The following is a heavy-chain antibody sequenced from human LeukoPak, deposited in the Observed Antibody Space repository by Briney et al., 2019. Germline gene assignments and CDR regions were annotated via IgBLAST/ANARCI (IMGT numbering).Heavy chain of an antibody. D-gene: IGHD2-15*01. CDR1: GFTFSSYA. V-gene: IGHV3-23*01. CDR2: ISGSGGST. CDR3: ANQGRYCSGGSCYPFDL. Sequence: GGSLRLSCAASGFTFSSYAMSWVRQAPGKGLEWVSAISGSGGSTYYADSVKGRFTTSRDNPKNTLYLQMNSLRAEDTAVYYCANQGRYCSGGSCYPFDLWGRGTLVTVSS. J-gene: IGHJ2*01.